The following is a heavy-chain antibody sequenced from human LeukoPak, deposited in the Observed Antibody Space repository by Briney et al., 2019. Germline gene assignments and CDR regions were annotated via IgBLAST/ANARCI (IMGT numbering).Heavy chain of an antibody. CDR3: ARSDVLYASQGEARYFNH. D-gene: IGHD3-16*01. CDR1: RGTFSSYA. V-gene: IGHV1-69*01. CDR2: IIPIFGTA. Sequence: SVKVSCKASRGTFSSYAISWVRQAPGQGLEWMGGIIPIFGTANYAQKFQGTVTITADESTSTLYMDLNSLRSDDTAVYYCARSDVLYASQGEARYFNHWGQGTLVTVSS. J-gene: IGHJ4*02.